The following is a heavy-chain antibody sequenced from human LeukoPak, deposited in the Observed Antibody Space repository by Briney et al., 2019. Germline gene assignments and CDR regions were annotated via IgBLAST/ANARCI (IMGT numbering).Heavy chain of an antibody. V-gene: IGHV1-69*05. CDR2: IIPIFGTA. J-gene: IGHJ4*02. CDR1: GGTFSSYA. CDR3: ARAWSVLDYYDSSGYHD. Sequence: SVKVSCKASGGTFSSYAISWVRQAPGQGLEWMGGIIPIFGTANYAQKFQGRVTITTDESTSTAYMELSSLRSEDTAVYYCARAWSVLDYYDSSGYHDWGQGTLATVSS. D-gene: IGHD3-22*01.